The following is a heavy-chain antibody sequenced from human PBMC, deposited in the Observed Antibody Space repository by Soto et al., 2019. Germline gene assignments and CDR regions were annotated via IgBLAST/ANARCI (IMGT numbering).Heavy chain of an antibody. CDR2: ISDDGSNK. Sequence: PGGSRRLSCAASGFTFSNYGMHWVRQAPGKGLEWVAFISDDGSNKYYADSMKGRFTMSRDNSKSTLYLQMSSLRVEDTAVYYCTKRRNVLRFLEWSSGMEVWGQGTTVTVSS. CDR3: TKRRNVLRFLEWSSGMEV. CDR1: GFTFSNYG. D-gene: IGHD3-3*01. J-gene: IGHJ6*02. V-gene: IGHV3-30*18.